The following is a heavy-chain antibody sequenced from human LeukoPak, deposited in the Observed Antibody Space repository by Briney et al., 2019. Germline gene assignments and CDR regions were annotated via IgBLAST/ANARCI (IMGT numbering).Heavy chain of an antibody. CDR2: IFYSGST. J-gene: IGHJ5*02. D-gene: IGHD3-16*01. CDR1: GGSISSGGYY. CDR3: ARGGVWGTLGYNWFDP. V-gene: IGHV4-31*03. Sequence: SETLSLTCTVSGGSISSGGYYWSWIRQHPGKGLEWIGYIFYSGSTYYNPPLKSRVTISVDTSKNQFSLKLSSVTAADTAVYYCARGGVWGTLGYNWFDPWGQGTLVTVSS.